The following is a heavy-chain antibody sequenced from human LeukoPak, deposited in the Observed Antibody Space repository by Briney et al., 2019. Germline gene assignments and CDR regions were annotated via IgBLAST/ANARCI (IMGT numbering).Heavy chain of an antibody. CDR2: IYSTGST. CDR3: ARYSSSSSDYYYYMDV. J-gene: IGHJ6*03. V-gene: IGHV4-4*07. Sequence: SETLSLTCSVSGGSISSYYWSWIRQPAGKGLEWIGRIYSTGSTNYNPSLKSRVTMPVDTSKNQFSLKLSSVTAADTAVYYCARYSSSSSDYYYYMDVWGKGTTVTVSS. D-gene: IGHD6-6*01. CDR1: GGSISSYY.